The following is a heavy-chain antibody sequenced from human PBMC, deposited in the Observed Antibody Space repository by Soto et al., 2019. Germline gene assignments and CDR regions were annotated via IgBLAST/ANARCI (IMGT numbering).Heavy chain of an antibody. CDR3: ARRYGGNLDY. D-gene: IGHD1-26*01. J-gene: IGHJ4*02. CDR2: IYHSGST. CDR1: GGSISSYY. V-gene: IGHV4-59*12. Sequence: PSETLSLTCTVSGGSISSYYWSWIRQPPGKGLEWIGYIYHSGSTYYNPSLKSRVTISVDRSKNQFSLKLSSVTVADTAVYYCARRYGGNLDYWGQGTLVTVSS.